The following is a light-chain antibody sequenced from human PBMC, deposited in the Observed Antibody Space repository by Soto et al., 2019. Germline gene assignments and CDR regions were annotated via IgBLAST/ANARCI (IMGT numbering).Light chain of an antibody. CDR3: QQRGNWPPT. J-gene: IGKJ4*01. CDR2: DAS. V-gene: IGKV3-11*01. Sequence: EIVLTQSPATLSLSPGERATLSCRASQSVSSYVAWYQQKPGQAPRLLIYDASERATGIPARFSGSGSGTDFTLTVSSLEPEDFAVYHCQQRGNWPPTFGGGTKVEIK. CDR1: QSVSSY.